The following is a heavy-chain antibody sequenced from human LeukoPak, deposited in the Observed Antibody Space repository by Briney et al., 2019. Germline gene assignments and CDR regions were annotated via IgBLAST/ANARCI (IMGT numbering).Heavy chain of an antibody. CDR1: GGTFSSYA. D-gene: IGHD6-6*01. CDR3: ARYSSSSRYYYYHMDV. V-gene: IGHV1-69*05. J-gene: IGHJ6*03. Sequence: ASVKVSCKASGGTFSSYAISWVRQAPGQGLEWMGGIIPIFGTANYAQKFQGRVTITTDESTSTAYMELSSLRSEDTAVYYCARYSSSSRYYYYHMDVWGKGTTVTVSS. CDR2: IIPIFGTA.